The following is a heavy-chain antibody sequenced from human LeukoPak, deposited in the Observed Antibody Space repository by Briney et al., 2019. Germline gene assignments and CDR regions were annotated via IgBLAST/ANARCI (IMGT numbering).Heavy chain of an antibody. CDR2: IIPFFGTT. D-gene: IGHD5-18*01. CDR3: ARVVDTAMVHYFDY. CDR1: GGIFSNYA. V-gene: IGHV1-69*05. Sequence: SVKVSCKASGGIFSNYAISWVRQAPGQGLEWMGGIIPFFGTTNYAQKFQGRVTVTTDESTSTAFMQLSSLRSEDTAVYYCARVVDTAMVHYFDYWGQGTLVTVSS. J-gene: IGHJ4*02.